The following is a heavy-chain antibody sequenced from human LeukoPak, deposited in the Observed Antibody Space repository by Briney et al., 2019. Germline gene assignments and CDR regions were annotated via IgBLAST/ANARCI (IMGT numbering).Heavy chain of an antibody. D-gene: IGHD3-22*01. J-gene: IGHJ4*02. CDR3: ARGQDYYDSSGYYTQKFDY. V-gene: IGHV4-59*01. Sequence: SETLSLTCTVSGGSISGYYWSWIRQPPGKGLEWIGYIYYSGSTNYNPSLKSRVTISVNTSKNQFSLKLSSVTAADTAVYYCARGQDYYDSSGYYTQKFDYWGQGTLVTVSS. CDR1: GGSISGYY. CDR2: IYYSGST.